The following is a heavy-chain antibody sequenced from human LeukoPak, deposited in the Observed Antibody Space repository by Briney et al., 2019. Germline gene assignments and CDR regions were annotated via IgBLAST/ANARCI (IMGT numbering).Heavy chain of an antibody. CDR1: GYTFTVYY. V-gene: IGHV1-2*02. CDR2: INPNSGGT. CDR3: AREEGDSGGSCYYDY. J-gene: IGHJ4*02. Sequence: ASVTVSCTASGYTFTVYYMHWVRQAPGQVLGWMGWINPNSGGTNYAQKFQGRVTMTRDTSISTAYMELSRLRSDDTAVYYCAREEGDSGGSCYYDYWGQGTLVTVSS. D-gene: IGHD2-15*01.